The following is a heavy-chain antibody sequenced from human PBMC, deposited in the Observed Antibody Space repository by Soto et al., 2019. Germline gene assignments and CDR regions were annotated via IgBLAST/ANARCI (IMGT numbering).Heavy chain of an antibody. CDR3: ARKPRTITIFGVVNAFDI. CDR1: GYTFTSYY. J-gene: IGHJ3*02. CDR2: MNPNSGNT. Sequence: ASVKVSCKASGYTFTSYYMHWVRQAPGQGLEWMGWMNPNSGNTGYAQKFQGRVTMTRNTSISTAYMELSSLRSEDTAVYYCARKPRTITIFGVVNAFDIWGQGTMVTVSS. V-gene: IGHV1-8*02. D-gene: IGHD3-3*01.